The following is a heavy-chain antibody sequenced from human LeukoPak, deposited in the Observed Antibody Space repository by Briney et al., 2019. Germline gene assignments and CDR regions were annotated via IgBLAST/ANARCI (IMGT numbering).Heavy chain of an antibody. J-gene: IGHJ4*02. Sequence: GGSLRLSCAASGFTFRSYAIYWVRQAPGKGLAWVSGISGSGGDTYLADSVKGRFSISRDNSKNTVFLKMDSLRAEDTAVYYCAKTTAGYSSGRYPGWPVDYWGQGTLVTVSS. D-gene: IGHD6-19*01. CDR3: AKTTAGYSSGRYPGWPVDY. CDR2: ISGSGGDT. CDR1: GFTFRSYA. V-gene: IGHV3-23*01.